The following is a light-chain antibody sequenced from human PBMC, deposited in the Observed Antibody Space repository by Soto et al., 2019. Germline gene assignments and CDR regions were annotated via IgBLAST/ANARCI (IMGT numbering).Light chain of an antibody. CDR2: GNN. Sequence: QSALTQPPSASGTPGQRVTLSCSGSGSSIGTNTVNWYRQLPGTAPKLLIYGNNQRPSGVPDRFSGSKSGTSASLAISGLQSEDEAEYYCAAWDGSLNNVLFGGGTKVTVL. CDR1: GSSIGTNT. J-gene: IGLJ2*01. CDR3: AAWDGSLNNVL. V-gene: IGLV1-44*01.